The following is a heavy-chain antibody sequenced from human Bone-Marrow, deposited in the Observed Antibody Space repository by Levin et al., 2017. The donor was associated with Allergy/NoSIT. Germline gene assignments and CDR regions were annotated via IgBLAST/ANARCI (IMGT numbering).Heavy chain of an antibody. D-gene: IGHD2-2*01. Sequence: SETLSLTCAVYGGSFSTYYWSWIRQPPGKGLEWIGQINHSGTTHYNPSLMGRVSISVDTSKNQFSLKLSSVTAADTAVYYCARGLKYLETKYYYYYYYMDVWGKGTTVTVSS. J-gene: IGHJ6*03. CDR2: INHSGTT. CDR3: ARGLKYLETKYYYYYYYMDV. V-gene: IGHV4-34*01. CDR1: GGSFSTYY.